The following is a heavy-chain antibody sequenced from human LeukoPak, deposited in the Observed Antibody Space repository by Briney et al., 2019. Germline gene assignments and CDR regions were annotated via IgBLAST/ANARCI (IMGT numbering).Heavy chain of an antibody. CDR1: GFTFSRYW. V-gene: IGHV3-74*01. CDR2: INSNGSST. D-gene: IGHD2-15*01. Sequence: PGGSLRPSCAASGFTFSRYWMHWVRQTPGKGLVWVSRINSNGSSTRYADSVKGRFTISRDNAKNTLDLQMSSLRAEDTAAYYCARVDCSGGSCYFDYWGQGTLVTVSS. J-gene: IGHJ4*02. CDR3: ARVDCSGGSCYFDY.